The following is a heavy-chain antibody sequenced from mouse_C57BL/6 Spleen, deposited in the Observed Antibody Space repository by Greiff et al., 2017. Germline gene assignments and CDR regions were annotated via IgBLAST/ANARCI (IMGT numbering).Heavy chain of an antibody. CDR3: ASLIYFDAMDY. D-gene: IGHD2-1*01. Sequence: VQLQQSGAELVKPGASVKLSCTASGYTFTSYWMHWVKQRPGQGLEWIGMIHPNSGSTNYNEKFKSKATLTVDKSSSTAYMQLSSLTSENSAVYYCASLIYFDAMDYWGQGASVTVSS. V-gene: IGHV1-64*01. CDR1: GYTFTSYW. J-gene: IGHJ4*01. CDR2: IHPNSGST.